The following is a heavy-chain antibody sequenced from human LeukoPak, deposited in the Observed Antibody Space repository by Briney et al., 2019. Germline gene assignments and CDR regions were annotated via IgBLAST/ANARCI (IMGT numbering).Heavy chain of an antibody. J-gene: IGHJ6*03. CDR2: IHYSGST. V-gene: IGHV4-59*01. Sequence: SETLCLTCTVSGGSISSYYWSWIRQPPGKGLEWIGYIHYSGSTNYNPSLKSRVTISVDTSKNQFSLKLSSVTAADTAVYYCARSARVVAANGDYFYYYLDVWGKGTTVTVSS. CDR3: ARSARVVAANGDYFYYYLDV. CDR1: GGSISSYY. D-gene: IGHD2-15*01.